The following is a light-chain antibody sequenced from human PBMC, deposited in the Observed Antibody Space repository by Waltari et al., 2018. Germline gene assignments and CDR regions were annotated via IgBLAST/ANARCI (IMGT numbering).Light chain of an antibody. Sequence: EIVLIQSPVTVSLSPGERATLSCRASQGISHDLVRYQHNPGQAPRPLIYDASNRATGIPARFSGSGSGTDFTLTISSLEPEDFAVYYCQQRSNWPLTFGGGTKVEIK. CDR1: QGISHD. CDR2: DAS. J-gene: IGKJ4*01. V-gene: IGKV3-11*01. CDR3: QQRSNWPLT.